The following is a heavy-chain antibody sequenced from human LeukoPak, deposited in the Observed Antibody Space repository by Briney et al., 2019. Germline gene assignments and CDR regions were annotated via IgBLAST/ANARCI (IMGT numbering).Heavy chain of an antibody. CDR1: GFTVNNNY. Sequence: GGSLRLSCAASGFTVNNNYMSWVRQAPGKGLEWVSVIYSSGSTYYADSVKGRFTISRDVSKNSLYLQMTSLRAEDTAVYYCARDLGYYASSANWGQGTLVTVSS. V-gene: IGHV3-53*01. CDR3: ARDLGYYASSAN. D-gene: IGHD3-22*01. CDR2: IYSSGST. J-gene: IGHJ4*02.